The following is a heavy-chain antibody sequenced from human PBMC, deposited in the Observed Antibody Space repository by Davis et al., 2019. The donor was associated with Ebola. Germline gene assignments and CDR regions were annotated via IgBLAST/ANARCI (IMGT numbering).Heavy chain of an antibody. CDR1: GFTFSDYY. V-gene: IGHV3-11*04. CDR3: ARDKGGDYYYYGMDV. CDR2: ISSSGSTI. J-gene: IGHJ6*02. Sequence: GESLKISCAASGFTFSDYYMSWIRQAPGKGLEWVSYISSSGSTIYYADSVKGRFTISRDNAKNSLYLQMNSLRAEDTAVYYCARDKGGDYYYYGMDVWGQGTTVTVSS.